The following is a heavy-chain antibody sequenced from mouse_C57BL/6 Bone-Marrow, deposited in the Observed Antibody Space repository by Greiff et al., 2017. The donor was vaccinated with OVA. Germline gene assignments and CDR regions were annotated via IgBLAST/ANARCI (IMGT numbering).Heavy chain of an antibody. V-gene: IGHV1-22*01. J-gene: IGHJ2*01. D-gene: IGHD1-1*01. CDR2: INPNNGGT. CDR3: AREGITTVVVSDY. CDR1: GYTFTDYN. Sequence: EVQLVESGPELVKPGASVKMSCKASGYTFTDYNMHWVKQSHGKSLEWIGYINPNNGGTSYNQKFKGKATLTVNKSSSTAYMELRSLTSDDSAIYYCAREGITTVVVSDYWGQGTTLTVSS.